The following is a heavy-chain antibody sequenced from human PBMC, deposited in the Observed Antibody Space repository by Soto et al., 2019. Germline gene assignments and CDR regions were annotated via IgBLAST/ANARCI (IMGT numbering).Heavy chain of an antibody. CDR1: GFTFSSYE. CDR3: AKGKESTAADYYYALDV. CDR2: ISSSGSTV. J-gene: IGHJ6*02. D-gene: IGHD1-1*01. V-gene: IGHV3-48*03. Sequence: GVLRLSCAASGFTFSSYEMNWVRQSPGKGLEWVSYISSSGSTVYYADSVKGRFTISRDNTQNSLYLQMNSLGAEDTAVYYCAKGKESTAADYYYALDVWGQGPTV.